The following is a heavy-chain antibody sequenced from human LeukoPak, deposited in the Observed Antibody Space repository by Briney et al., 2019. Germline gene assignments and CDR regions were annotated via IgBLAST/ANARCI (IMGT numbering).Heavy chain of an antibody. V-gene: IGHV4-34*01. CDR3: ASGKFNCSGGSCYNFDY. D-gene: IGHD2-15*01. CDR1: GFTFSSYA. CDR2: INHSGST. Sequence: GSLRLSCAASGFTFSSYAMSWVRQAPGKGLEWIGEINHSGSTNYNPSLKSRVTISVDTSKNQFSLKLSSVTAADTAVYYCASGKFNCSGGSCYNFDYWGQGTLVTVSS. J-gene: IGHJ4*02.